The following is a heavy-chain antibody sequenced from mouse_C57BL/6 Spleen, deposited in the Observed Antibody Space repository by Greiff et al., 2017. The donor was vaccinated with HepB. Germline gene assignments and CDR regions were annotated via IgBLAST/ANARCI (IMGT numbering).Heavy chain of an antibody. CDR2: IRNKANGYTT. CDR3: ARYECNWAHFDY. CDR1: GFTFTDYY. Sequence: EVKLVESGGGLVQPGGSLSLSCAASGFTFTDYYMSWVRQPPGKALEWLGFIRNKANGYTTEYSASVKGRFTISRDNSQSILYLQMNALRAEDSATYYCARYECNWAHFDYWGQGTTLTVSS. J-gene: IGHJ2*01. D-gene: IGHD4-1*01. V-gene: IGHV7-3*01.